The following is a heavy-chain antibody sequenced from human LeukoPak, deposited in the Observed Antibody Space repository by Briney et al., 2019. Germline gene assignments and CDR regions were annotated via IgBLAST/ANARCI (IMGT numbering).Heavy chain of an antibody. V-gene: IGHV3-48*01. J-gene: IGHJ4*02. CDR1: GFPFSTYS. D-gene: IGHD2-8*01. CDR3: ATEMGDY. Sequence: GGSLRLSCAASGFPFSTYSMNWVRQAPGKGLEWVSYISSSSSTIYYADSVKGRFTISRDNGKNSLYLQMNSLRAEDTAVYYCATEMGDYWGQGTLVTVSS. CDR2: ISSSSSTI.